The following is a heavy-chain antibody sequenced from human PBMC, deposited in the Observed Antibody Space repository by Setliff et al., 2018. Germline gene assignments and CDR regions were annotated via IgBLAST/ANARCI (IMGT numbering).Heavy chain of an antibody. D-gene: IGHD6-19*01. J-gene: IGHJ4*02. CDR3: VTDPPSSGWSFDS. V-gene: IGHV3-23*01. CDR1: GFTFGSYW. Sequence: GGSMRLSCAASGFTFGSYWMSWVRQAPGKGLEWVSAISGDSVYIYYADSVKGRFTVSRDNSKNTLYLQMNSLRVEDTAVYYCVTDPPSSGWSFDSWGQGTLVTVSS. CDR2: ISGDSVYI.